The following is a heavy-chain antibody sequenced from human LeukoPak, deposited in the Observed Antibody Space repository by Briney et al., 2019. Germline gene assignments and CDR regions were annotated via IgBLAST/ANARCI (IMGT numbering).Heavy chain of an antibody. CDR1: GGSISSSSYY. V-gene: IGHV4-39*01. CDR3: ARHVRWGSSGLWVDY. CDR2: IYYSAST. J-gene: IGHJ4*02. Sequence: SETLSLTCTVSGGSISSSSYYWSWIRQPPGQGLEWIGSIYYSASTYYNPSLKSRVTISVDTSKNQFSLKLSSVTAADTAVYYCARHVRWGSSGLWVDYWGQGTLVTVSS. D-gene: IGHD6-19*01.